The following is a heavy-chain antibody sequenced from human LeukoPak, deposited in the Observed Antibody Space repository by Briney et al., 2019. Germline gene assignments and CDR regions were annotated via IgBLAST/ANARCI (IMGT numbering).Heavy chain of an antibody. CDR2: INHSGST. CDR3: ARDRYYCDSSGLNWFDP. D-gene: IGHD3-22*01. CDR1: GGSISSYY. Sequence: SETLSLTCTVSGGSISSYYWSWIRQPPGKGLEWIGEINHSGSTNYNPSLKSRVTISVDTSKNQFSLKLSSVTAADTAVYYCARDRYYCDSSGLNWFDPWGQGTLVTVSS. V-gene: IGHV4-34*01. J-gene: IGHJ5*02.